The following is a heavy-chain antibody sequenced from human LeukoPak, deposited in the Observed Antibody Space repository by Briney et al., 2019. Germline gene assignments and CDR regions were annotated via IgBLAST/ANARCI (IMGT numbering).Heavy chain of an antibody. CDR3: AKDRLGAKAFDY. CDR1: GFTFDDYT. J-gene: IGHJ4*02. CDR2: ISWDGGST. V-gene: IGHV3-43*01. Sequence: GGSLRLSCAASGFTFDDYTMHWVRQAPGKGLEWVSLISWDGGSTYYADSVKGRFTISRDNSKNTLYLQMNSLRAEDTAVYYCAKDRLGAKAFDYWGQGTLVTVSS. D-gene: IGHD1-26*01.